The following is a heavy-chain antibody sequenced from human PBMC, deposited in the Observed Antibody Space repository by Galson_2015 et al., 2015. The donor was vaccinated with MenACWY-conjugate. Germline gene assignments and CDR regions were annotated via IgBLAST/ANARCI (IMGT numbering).Heavy chain of an antibody. Sequence: SLRLSCAASGFTLSDYAMHWVRQAPGKGLEWVALISYDGNNKYYADSVKGRFTISTDNSKNTLFLQMNSLRDEDTAVYYCARAPDTSSKIDYWGPGTLITVSS. D-gene: IGHD4-11*01. J-gene: IGHJ4*02. CDR3: ARAPDTSSKIDY. CDR1: GFTLSDYA. CDR2: ISYDGNNK. V-gene: IGHV3-30-3*01.